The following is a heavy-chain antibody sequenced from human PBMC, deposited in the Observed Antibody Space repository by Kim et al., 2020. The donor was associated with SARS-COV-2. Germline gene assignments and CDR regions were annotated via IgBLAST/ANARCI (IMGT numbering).Heavy chain of an antibody. CDR3: ARGFMGATTGGYFDY. V-gene: IGHV5-51*01. CDR2: THPGDSDT. Sequence: GESLKISCKGSGYRFTSYWIGWVRQMPGKGLEWMGITHPGDSDTRYSPSFQGQVTISADKSISTAYLQWSSLKASDTAMYYCARGFMGATTGGYFDYWGQGTLVTVSS. CDR1: GYRFTSYW. D-gene: IGHD1-26*01. J-gene: IGHJ4*02.